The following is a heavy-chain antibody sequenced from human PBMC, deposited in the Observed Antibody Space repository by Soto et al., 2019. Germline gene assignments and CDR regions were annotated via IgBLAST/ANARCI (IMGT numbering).Heavy chain of an antibody. J-gene: IGHJ4*02. V-gene: IGHV1-8*01. CDR1: GCTFTSYD. Sequence: ASVKVSCKASGCTFTSYDINWVRQATGQGLEWMGWMNPNSGNTGYAQKFQGRVTMTRNTSISTAYMELSSLRSEDTAVYYCARGRGVVPAANYWGQGTLVTVSS. D-gene: IGHD2-2*01. CDR2: MNPNSGNT. CDR3: ARGRGVVPAANY.